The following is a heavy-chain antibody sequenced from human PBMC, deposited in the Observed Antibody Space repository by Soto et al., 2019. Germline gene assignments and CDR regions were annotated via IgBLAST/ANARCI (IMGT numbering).Heavy chain of an antibody. CDR3: WRGGSWVSDY. V-gene: IGHV3-7*05. CDR1: GFTFSDFW. CDR2: IKEDGSEK. J-gene: IGHJ4*02. Sequence: EVQLVKSGGGLVQPGGSLRLSCAASGFTFSDFWMSWVRQAPGKGLEWVANIKEDGSEKYYVDSVKGRFTISRNNAQNSLYLQMNSLRAEDTAVYYCWRGGSWVSDYWGPGTPVTVSS. D-gene: IGHD6-13*01.